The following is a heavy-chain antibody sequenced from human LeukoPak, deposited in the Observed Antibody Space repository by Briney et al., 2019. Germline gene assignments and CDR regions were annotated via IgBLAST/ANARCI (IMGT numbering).Heavy chain of an antibody. CDR2: ICNSGTT. Sequence: PSQTLSLTCSLSGDYINRGEYCWTWIRQPPGKGLEWTGYICNSGTTYYNPSLKSRVTISVDTSKNQFSLKLSSVTAADTAVYYCASAVYSGGYPTDYWGQGTLVTVSS. CDR1: GDYINRGEYC. J-gene: IGHJ4*02. D-gene: IGHD1-26*01. V-gene: IGHV4-30-4*08. CDR3: ASAVYSGGYPTDY.